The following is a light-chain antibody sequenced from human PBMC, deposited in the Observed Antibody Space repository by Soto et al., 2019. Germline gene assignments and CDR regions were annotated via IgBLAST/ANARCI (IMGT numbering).Light chain of an antibody. J-gene: IGKJ3*01. CDR3: QQYNSYPFT. CDR2: KSS. CDR1: QSISSW. Sequence: DIQMTQSPSTLSASVGDRVTITCRASQSISSWLAWYQQKPGKAPKLLSNKSSSLESGVPSRFSSSKSGTEFTLTISSLQPDDFAHYYCQQYNSYPFTFGPATKVDFK. V-gene: IGKV1-5*03.